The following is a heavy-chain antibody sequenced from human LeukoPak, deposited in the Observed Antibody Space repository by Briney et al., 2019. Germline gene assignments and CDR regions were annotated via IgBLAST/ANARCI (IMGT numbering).Heavy chain of an antibody. D-gene: IGHD4/OR15-4a*01. Sequence: GGSLRLSCAASGLTLSDYYVSWIRQAPGKGLEWVAFISNSGFTTYYADSVKGRFTVSRDNAKDSVSLQMDSLRADDTARYYCAREDSGGNSFDYWGQGAQVTVS. CDR2: ISNSGFTT. V-gene: IGHV3-11*01. J-gene: IGHJ4*02. CDR3: AREDSGGNSFDY. CDR1: GLTLSDYY.